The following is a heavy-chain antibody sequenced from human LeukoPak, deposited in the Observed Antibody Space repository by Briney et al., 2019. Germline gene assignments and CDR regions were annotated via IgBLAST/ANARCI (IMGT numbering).Heavy chain of an antibody. J-gene: IGHJ3*02. D-gene: IGHD3-22*01. CDR1: GGSISSYY. CDR3: ASESNWYYYNSSGYRDAFDI. Sequence: PSETLSLTCTVSGGSISSYYWSWIRQPPGKGLEWIGYIYYSGSTNYNPSLKSRVTISVDTSKNQFSLKLSSVTAADTAVYYCASESNWYYYNSSGYRDAFDIWGQGTMVTVSS. CDR2: IYYSGST. V-gene: IGHV4-59*01.